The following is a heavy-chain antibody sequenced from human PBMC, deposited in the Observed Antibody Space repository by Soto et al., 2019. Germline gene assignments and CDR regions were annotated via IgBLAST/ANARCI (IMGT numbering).Heavy chain of an antibody. J-gene: IGHJ4*02. CDR2: IRGNGDPP. CDR1: GFTFSSYS. D-gene: IGHD5-12*01. CDR3: VKSRGGNNFDSFD. Sequence: LRLSCSASGFTFSSYSMHWVRQAPGKGLEYVSGIRGNGDPPFYADSVKGRFTISRDNSKNTLYLQMSSLSADDTAVYYCVKSRGGNNFDSFDWGQGALVTVSS. V-gene: IGHV3-64D*06.